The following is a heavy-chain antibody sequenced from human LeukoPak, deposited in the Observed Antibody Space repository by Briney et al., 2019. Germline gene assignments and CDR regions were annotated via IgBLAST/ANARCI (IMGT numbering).Heavy chain of an antibody. CDR3: ATVDISYYDSSGPLGY. D-gene: IGHD3-22*01. CDR1: GYTFTSYA. CDR2: INAGNGNT. Sequence: ASVKVSCKASGYTFTSYAMHWVRQAPGQELEWMGWINAGNGNTKYSQKFQGRVTITRDTSASTAYMELSSLRSEDTAVYYCATVDISYYDSSGPLGYWGQGTLVTVSS. V-gene: IGHV1-3*01. J-gene: IGHJ4*02.